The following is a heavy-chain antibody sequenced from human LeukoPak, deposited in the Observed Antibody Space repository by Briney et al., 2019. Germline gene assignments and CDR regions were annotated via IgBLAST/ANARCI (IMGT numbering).Heavy chain of an antibody. CDR1: GLTFSRFG. D-gene: IGHD3-16*01. CDR2: ISRDGSQR. J-gene: IGHJ4*02. Sequence: GGSLRLSCAASGLTFSRFGMHWVRQAPGKGLDWVALISRDGSQRYYTDSVRGRFTISRDNSKNTLYLQMDSLRAEDTAVYYCAKGQNRNGGALAYWGQGTLVTVSS. CDR3: AKGQNRNGGALAY. V-gene: IGHV3-30*18.